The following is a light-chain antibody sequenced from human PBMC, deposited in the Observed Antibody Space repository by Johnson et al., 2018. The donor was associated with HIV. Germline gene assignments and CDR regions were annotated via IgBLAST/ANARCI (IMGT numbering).Light chain of an antibody. Sequence: QSVLTQPPSVSAAPGQKVTISCSGSSSNIGNNYVSWYQQLPGTVPKLVIYENNKRPSGIPDRFSGSKSGTSATLGITGLQTGDEADYYCGTWDSSLSAGGVVFGTGTKVTVL. V-gene: IGLV1-51*02. CDR3: GTWDSSLSAGGVV. J-gene: IGLJ1*01. CDR1: SSNIGNNY. CDR2: ENN.